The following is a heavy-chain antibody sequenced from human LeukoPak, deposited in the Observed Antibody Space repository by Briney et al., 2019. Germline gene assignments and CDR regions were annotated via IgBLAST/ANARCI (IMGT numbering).Heavy chain of an antibody. CDR3: ASQIWGSYPGHY. V-gene: IGHV3-7*01. CDR1: GFTFSSYW. J-gene: IGHJ4*02. CDR2: IKQDGSEK. Sequence: GGSLRLSCAASGFTFSSYWMSWVRQVPGKGLEWVANIKQDGSEKYYVDSVKGRFTISRDNAKNSLYLQMNSLRAEDTAVYYCASQIWGSYPGHYWGQGTLVTVSS. D-gene: IGHD3-16*01.